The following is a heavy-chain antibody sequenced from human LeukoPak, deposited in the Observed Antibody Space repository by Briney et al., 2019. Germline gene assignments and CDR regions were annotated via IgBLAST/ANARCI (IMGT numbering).Heavy chain of an antibody. J-gene: IGHJ4*02. Sequence: SETLSLTCTVSGVSISSGSYYWSWIRQPAGKGLEWIGRIYTSGSTNYNPSLKSRVTISVDTSKNQFSLKLSSVTAADTAVYYCARAGLLLGVGFDYWGQGTLVTVSS. CDR1: GVSISSGSYY. D-gene: IGHD3-3*01. CDR3: ARAGLLLGVGFDY. CDR2: IYTSGST. V-gene: IGHV4-61*02.